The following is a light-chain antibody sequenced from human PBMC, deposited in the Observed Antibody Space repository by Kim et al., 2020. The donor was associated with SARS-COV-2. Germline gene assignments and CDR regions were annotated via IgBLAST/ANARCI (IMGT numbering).Light chain of an antibody. Sequence: AYVGDRVTITWRASQSISSYLNWYKQKPGKAPKLLIYAASSLQSGVQSRFSGSGSGTDFTLTISSLQHEDFATYYCQQSYSTPLTFGGGTKVDIK. CDR2: AAS. V-gene: IGKV1-39*01. J-gene: IGKJ4*01. CDR1: QSISSY. CDR3: QQSYSTPLT.